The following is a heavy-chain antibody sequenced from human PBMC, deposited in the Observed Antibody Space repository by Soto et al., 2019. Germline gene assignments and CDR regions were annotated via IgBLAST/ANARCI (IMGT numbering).Heavy chain of an antibody. D-gene: IGHD2-2*01. CDR3: ARDVGYCSSSTCLIDH. V-gene: IGHV1-18*01. J-gene: IGHJ4*02. CDR1: GYTFNTYG. Sequence: GASVKVSCKASGYTFNTYGISWVRQAPGQGLEWMGWISTFNGETRYAQKFQARVTVTTGTSTTTGYMELMCLRSDDTAVYYCARDVGYCSSSTCLIDHWGQGTLVTVSS. CDR2: ISTFNGET.